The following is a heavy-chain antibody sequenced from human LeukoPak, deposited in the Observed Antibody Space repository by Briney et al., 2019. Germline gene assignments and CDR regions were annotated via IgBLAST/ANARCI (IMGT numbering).Heavy chain of an antibody. D-gene: IGHD5-18*01. CDR3: ARAHVDTAMVYKEPEWVWFDP. V-gene: IGHV1-18*01. Sequence: ASVKVSCKASGYTFTSYGISWVRQAPGQGLEWMGWISAYNGNTNYAQKLQGRVTMTTDTSTSTAYMELRSLRSDDTAVYYCARAHVDTAMVYKEPEWVWFDPWGQGTLVTVSS. CDR2: ISAYNGNT. J-gene: IGHJ5*02. CDR1: GYTFTSYG.